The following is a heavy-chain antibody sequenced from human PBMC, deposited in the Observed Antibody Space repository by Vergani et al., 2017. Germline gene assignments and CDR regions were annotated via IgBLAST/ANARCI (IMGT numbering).Heavy chain of an antibody. CDR3: ARSRYFDWSTLYYFDY. J-gene: IGHJ4*02. V-gene: IGHV4-61*02. D-gene: IGHD3-9*01. CDR1: GGSISSGDYY. Sequence: QVQLQESGPGLVKPSQTLSLTCTVSGGSISSGDYYWSWIRQPAGKGLEWIGRIYTSGSTNYNPSLKSRVTISVDTSKNQFSLKLSSVTAADTAVYYCARSRYFDWSTLYYFDYWGQGTLVTVSS. CDR2: IYTSGST.